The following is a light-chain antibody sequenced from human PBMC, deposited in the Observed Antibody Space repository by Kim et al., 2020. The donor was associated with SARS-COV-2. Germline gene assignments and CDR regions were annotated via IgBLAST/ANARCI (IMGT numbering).Light chain of an antibody. CDR3: QAWDSSTFYV. Sequence: VSPGQTASITCSGDKLGDKYACWYQQKPGQSPLLVIYQDTKRPSGIPERFSGSNSGNTATLTISGTQAIDEADYYCQAWDSSTFYVFGTGTKVTVL. V-gene: IGLV3-1*01. J-gene: IGLJ1*01. CDR2: QDT. CDR1: KLGDKY.